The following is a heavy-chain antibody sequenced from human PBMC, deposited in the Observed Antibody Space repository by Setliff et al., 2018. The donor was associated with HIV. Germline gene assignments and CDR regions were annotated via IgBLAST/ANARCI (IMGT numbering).Heavy chain of an antibody. V-gene: IGHV4-30-4*01. D-gene: IGHD6-19*01. CDR1: GASFVGDNH. CDR2: FMYTDIPYVNYLN. J-gene: IGHJ4*02. Sequence: SETLSLTCAVSGASFVGDNHWSWIRQTPERGLEWIAYFMYTDIPYVNYLNYRNPSLASRLSISVDKSKNQFSLTLSSVTAADTAVYYCARARSDWYNVRPYYFDLWGQGTPVTVSS. CDR3: ARARSDWYNVRPYYFDL.